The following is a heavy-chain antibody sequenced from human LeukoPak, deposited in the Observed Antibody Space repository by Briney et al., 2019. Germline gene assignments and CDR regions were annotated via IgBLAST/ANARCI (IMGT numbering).Heavy chain of an antibody. V-gene: IGHV4-59*01. D-gene: IGHD1-1*01. J-gene: IGHJ3*02. Sequence: PSETLSLTCTVSGGSISSYYWSWIRQPPGKGLEWIGYIYYSGSTNYNPSLKSRVTISVDTSKNQFSLKLSSVTAADTAVYYCARGGDGTTDLDAFDIWGQGTMVTVSS. CDR2: IYYSGST. CDR1: GGSISSYY. CDR3: ARGGDGTTDLDAFDI.